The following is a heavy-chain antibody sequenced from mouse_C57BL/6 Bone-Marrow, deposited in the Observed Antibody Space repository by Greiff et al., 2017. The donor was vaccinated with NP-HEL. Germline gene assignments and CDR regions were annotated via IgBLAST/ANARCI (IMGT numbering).Heavy chain of an antibody. D-gene: IGHD2-5*01. CDR3: ARQHYSNGDAMDY. CDR2: ISSGGSYT. Sequence: EVNLVESGGDLVKPGGSLKLSCAASGFTFSSYGMSWVRQTPDKRLEWVATISSGGSYTYYPDSVKGRFTISRDNAKNTLYLQMSSLKSEDTAMYYCARQHYSNGDAMDYWGQGTSVTVSS. CDR1: GFTFSSYG. V-gene: IGHV5-6*01. J-gene: IGHJ4*01.